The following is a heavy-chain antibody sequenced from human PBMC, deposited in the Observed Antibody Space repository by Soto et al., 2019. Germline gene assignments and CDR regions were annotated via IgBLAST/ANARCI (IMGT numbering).Heavy chain of an antibody. CDR2: INSDGSST. V-gene: IGHV3-74*01. J-gene: IGHJ4*02. CDR3: ASLVNDDFWSGSNY. D-gene: IGHD3-3*01. CDR1: GFTFSSYW. Sequence: VQLVESGGGLVQPGGSLRLSCAASGFTFSSYWMHWVRQAPGKGLVWVSRINSDGSSTSYADSVKGRFTISRDNAKNTLYLQMNSLRAEDTAVYYCASLVNDDFWSGSNYWGQGTLVTVSS.